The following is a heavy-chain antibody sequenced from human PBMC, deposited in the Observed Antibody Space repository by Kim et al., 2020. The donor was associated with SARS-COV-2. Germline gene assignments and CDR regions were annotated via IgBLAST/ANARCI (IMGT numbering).Heavy chain of an antibody. Sequence: GGSLRLSCAAPGFTFSSYAMHWVRQAPGKGLEWVAIISYDGSNKDYADSVKGRFTTSRDDSKNTLYLQMNSLRSEDTAVYYCARGRFVFCTISTCRDAFDIWGQGTMVTVSS. CDR2: ISYDGSNK. V-gene: IGHV3-30-3*01. J-gene: IGHJ3*02. D-gene: IGHD3-3*02. CDR3: ARGRFVFCTISTCRDAFDI. CDR1: GFTFSSYA.